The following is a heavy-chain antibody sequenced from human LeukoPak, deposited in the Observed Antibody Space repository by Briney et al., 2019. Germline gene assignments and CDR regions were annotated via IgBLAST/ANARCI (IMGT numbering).Heavy chain of an antibody. CDR2: ISPNGVIT. CDR1: GFTFSSHG. J-gene: IGHJ4*02. Sequence: PGGSLRLSCAASGFTFSSHGMNWVRQAPGKGLEWVSGISPNGVITYYADSLKGRITISRDNAGRSLFLQMNSLRAEDTAVYSTERGHSYGLDYWGQGTLVTVSS. D-gene: IGHD5-18*01. V-gene: IGHV3-21*01. CDR3: ERGHSYGLDY.